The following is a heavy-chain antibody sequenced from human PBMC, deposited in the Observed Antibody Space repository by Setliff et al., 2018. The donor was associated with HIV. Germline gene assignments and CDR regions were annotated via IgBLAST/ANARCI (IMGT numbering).Heavy chain of an antibody. V-gene: IGHV1-46*01. CDR3: AREAEQGERSSSWYFDY. CDR1: GGAFSGYA. Sequence: ASVKVSCKASGGAFSGYALSWVRQAPGQGLEWMGMISPSGASTKYAQRLRGGVTLTRDTSSSTVYVELSSLRSDDTAVYYCAREAEQGERSSSWYFDYWG. CDR2: ISPSGAST. D-gene: IGHD6-6*01. J-gene: IGHJ4*01.